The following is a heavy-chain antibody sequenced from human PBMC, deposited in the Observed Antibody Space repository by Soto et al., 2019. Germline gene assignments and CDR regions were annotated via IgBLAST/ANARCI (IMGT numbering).Heavy chain of an antibody. D-gene: IGHD3-9*01. CDR3: ARDTIGVGEQLDGMDV. CDR2: IYYSGST. CDR1: GGSISSGGYY. V-gene: IGHV4-31*03. Sequence: QVQLQESGPGLVKPSQTLSLTCTVSGGSISSGGYYWSWIRQHPGKGLEWIGYIYYSGSTYYNPSLKSRVTISVDTSKNQFSLKLSSVTAADTAVYYCARDTIGVGEQLDGMDVWGQGTTVTVSS. J-gene: IGHJ6*02.